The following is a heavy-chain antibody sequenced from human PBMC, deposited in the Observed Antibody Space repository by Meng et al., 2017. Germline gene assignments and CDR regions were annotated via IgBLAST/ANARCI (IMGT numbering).Heavy chain of an antibody. V-gene: IGHV1-3*01. Sequence: QVRLGQSGAGVKNPGSSVKVSCKASGYTFTSYAMHWVRQAPGQRLEWMGWINAGNGNTKYSQKFQGRVTITRDTSASTAYMELSSLRSEDTAVYYCARDRQTYYYDSSGYFDYWGQGTLVTVSS. CDR2: INAGNGNT. D-gene: IGHD3-22*01. CDR3: ARDRQTYYYDSSGYFDY. J-gene: IGHJ4*02. CDR1: GYTFTSYA.